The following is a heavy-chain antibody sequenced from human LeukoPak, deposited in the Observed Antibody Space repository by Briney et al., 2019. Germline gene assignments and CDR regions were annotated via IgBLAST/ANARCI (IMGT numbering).Heavy chain of an antibody. Sequence: PSETLSLTCTVSDGPIRSHNWTWIRQSPIKGLEWIGDISNSGSTKYNPSLRSRVTISIDTSRSQFSLRLSSVTAADTAVYYCGRDALVGFLSYYYIDVWGKGITVTVSS. D-gene: IGHD3-10*01. CDR2: ISNSGST. CDR3: GRDALVGFLSYYYIDV. V-gene: IGHV4-59*11. J-gene: IGHJ6*03. CDR1: DGPIRSHN.